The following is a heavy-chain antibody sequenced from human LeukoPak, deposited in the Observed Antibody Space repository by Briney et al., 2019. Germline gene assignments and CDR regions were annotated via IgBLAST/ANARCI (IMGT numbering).Heavy chain of an antibody. CDR3: ARTYGAGSYYIENCFDP. V-gene: IGHV4-39*01. D-gene: IGHD3-10*01. Sequence: PSETLSLSCTVSGGSININTYYWGWIPQPPGKGLEWIGTICYSGSTYYNPSLKSRVTISVDTSKNQFTLKLSSVTAADTAVYYCARTYGAGSYYIENCFDPWGQGTLVTVSS. J-gene: IGHJ5*02. CDR1: GGSININTYY. CDR2: ICYSGST.